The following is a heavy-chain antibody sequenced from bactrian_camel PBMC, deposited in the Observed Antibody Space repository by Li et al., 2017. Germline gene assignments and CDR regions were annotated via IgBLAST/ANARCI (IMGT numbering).Heavy chain of an antibody. V-gene: IGHV3S53*01. Sequence: QVQLVESGGGSVQAGGSLKLSCAASVNIFSICVMDWYRQAPGKEREMVSTMSRDGTTSYADSVQGRFTISQDNAKNTVYLQMNGLKPEDTAMYYCAANFGPYCSGPYLARRANFLGQGTQVTVS. J-gene: IGHJ4*01. CDR1: VNIFSICV. D-gene: IGHD2*01. CDR2: MSRDGTT.